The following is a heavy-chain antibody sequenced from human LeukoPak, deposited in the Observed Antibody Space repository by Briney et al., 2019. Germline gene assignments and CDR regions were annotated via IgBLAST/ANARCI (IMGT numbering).Heavy chain of an antibody. D-gene: IGHD6-19*01. CDR3: ARVQWTGAFDI. J-gene: IGHJ3*02. Sequence: ASVKVSCKASGYTFTGSYMHWVRQAPGQGLEWMGWINPNSGGTNYAQKFQGRVTTTRDTSISTAYMELSRLRSDDTAVYYCARVQWTGAFDIWGQGTMVTVSS. CDR1: GYTFTGSY. V-gene: IGHV1-2*02. CDR2: INPNSGGT.